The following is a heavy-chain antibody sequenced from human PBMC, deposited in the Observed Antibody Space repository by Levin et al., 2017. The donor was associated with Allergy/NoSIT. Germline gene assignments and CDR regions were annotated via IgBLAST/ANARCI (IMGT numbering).Heavy chain of an antibody. D-gene: IGHD3-9*01. CDR3: ARRNFLTGYPNYGMDV. CDR2: IFPGDSDT. Sequence: GESLKISCKGSGYIFSRYWIGWVRQMPGKGLEWVGIIFPGDSDTRYSPSFQGQVTMSADKSISTAYLQWSSLKASDTATYYCARRNFLTGYPNYGMDVWGQGTTVTVSS. V-gene: IGHV5-51*01. J-gene: IGHJ6*02. CDR1: GYIFSRYW.